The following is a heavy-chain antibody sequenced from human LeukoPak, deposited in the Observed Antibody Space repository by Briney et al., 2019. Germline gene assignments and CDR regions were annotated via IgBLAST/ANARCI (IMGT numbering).Heavy chain of an antibody. Sequence: GGSLRLSCAASGFSFSNYAMHWVRQAPGKGLEYVAAISSNGGSTYYANSVKGRFTISRDNSKNTLYLQMGSLRAEDMAVYYCARVGRSLYHFDYWGQGTLVTVSS. CDR1: GFSFSNYA. CDR2: ISSNGGST. CDR3: ARVGRSLYHFDY. D-gene: IGHD2-8*01. J-gene: IGHJ4*02. V-gene: IGHV3-64*01.